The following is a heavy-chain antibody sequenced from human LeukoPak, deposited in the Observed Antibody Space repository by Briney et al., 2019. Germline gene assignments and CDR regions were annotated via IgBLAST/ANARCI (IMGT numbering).Heavy chain of an antibody. CDR1: GFTFSSYG. CDR2: IRYDGSNK. J-gene: IGHJ6*03. CDR3: AKDGAAWELLWGGSYMDV. D-gene: IGHD1-26*01. V-gene: IGHV3-30*02. Sequence: GGSLRLSCAASGFTFSSYGMHWVRQAPGKGLEWVAFIRYDGSNKYYADSVKGRFTISRDNSKNTLYLQMNSLRAEDTAVYYCAKDGAAWELLWGGSYMDVWGKGTTVTVSS.